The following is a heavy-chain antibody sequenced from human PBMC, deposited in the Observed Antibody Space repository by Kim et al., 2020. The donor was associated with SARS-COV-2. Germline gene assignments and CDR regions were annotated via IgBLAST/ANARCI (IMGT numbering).Heavy chain of an antibody. CDR2: IYYSGST. V-gene: IGHV4-39*01. J-gene: IGHJ3*02. Sequence: SETLSLTCTVSGGSISSSSYYWGWIRQPPGKGLEWIGSIYYSGSTYYNPSLKSRVTISVDTSKNQFSLKLSSVTAADTAVYYCARSGPKDYGHDAFDIWGQGTMVTVSS. CDR3: ARSGPKDYGHDAFDI. CDR1: GGSISSSSYY. D-gene: IGHD4-17*01.